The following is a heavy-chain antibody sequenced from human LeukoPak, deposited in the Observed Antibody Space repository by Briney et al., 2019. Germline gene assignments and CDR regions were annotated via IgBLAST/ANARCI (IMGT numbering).Heavy chain of an antibody. CDR3: AGECSSTSCPNDAFDI. CDR1: GFTFSSYS. D-gene: IGHD2-2*01. J-gene: IGHJ3*02. V-gene: IGHV3-48*01. Sequence: GGSLRLSCAASGFTFSSYSMNWVRQAPGKGLEWVSYISSSSSTIYYADSVKGRFTISRDNAKNSLYLQMNSLRAEDTAVYYCAGECSSTSCPNDAFDIWGQGTMVTVSS. CDR2: ISSSSSTI.